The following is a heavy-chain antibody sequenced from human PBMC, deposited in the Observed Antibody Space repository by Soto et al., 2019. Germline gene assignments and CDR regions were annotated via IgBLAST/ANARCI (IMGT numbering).Heavy chain of an antibody. J-gene: IGHJ4*02. V-gene: IGHV4-39*01. D-gene: IGHD6-13*01. CDR1: GGSISSSYYY. CDR3: ARRQYSSSWLDS. CDR2: INYSGST. Sequence: PSETLSLTCTVSGGSISSSYYYWGWIRQPPGKGLERIGSINYSGSTYYNPSLKSRVTISVDTSKNQFSLKLSSVTAADTAVYFCARRQYSSSWLDSWGQGTLVTVSS.